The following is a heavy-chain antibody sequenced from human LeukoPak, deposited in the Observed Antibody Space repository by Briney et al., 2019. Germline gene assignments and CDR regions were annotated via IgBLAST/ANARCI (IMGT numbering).Heavy chain of an antibody. CDR2: INQDGSER. CDR3: ARDFD. CDR1: GFTFTTNW. J-gene: IGHJ4*02. Sequence: GGSLRLSCAASGFTFTTNWMTWVRQAPGKGLEWVANINQDGSERYYVDSVKGRFTISRDNAKSSVYLQMNSLRAEDTAVYYCARDFDWGQGTLVTVPS. V-gene: IGHV3-7*05.